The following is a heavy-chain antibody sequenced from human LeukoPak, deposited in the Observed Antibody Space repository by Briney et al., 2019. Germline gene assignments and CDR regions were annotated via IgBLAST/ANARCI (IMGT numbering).Heavy chain of an antibody. D-gene: IGHD3-22*01. J-gene: IGHJ4*02. Sequence: SQTLSLTCSVSGGSISGGRYYWNWIRQPAGRALEWIGRIYPSGSTNDNTSLKSRVTISVDTSKNQFSLKLSSVTDADTAVYYCARDVGYTTGPYYYDSSGYDHWGQGTLVTVSS. V-gene: IGHV4-61*02. CDR3: ARDVGYTTGPYYYDSSGYDH. CDR2: IYPSGST. CDR1: GGSISGGRYY.